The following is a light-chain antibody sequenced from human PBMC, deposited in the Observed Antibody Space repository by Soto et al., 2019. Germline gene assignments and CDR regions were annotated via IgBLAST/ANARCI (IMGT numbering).Light chain of an antibody. V-gene: IGLV2-14*01. J-gene: IGLJ1*01. CDR3: SSYTSSSTRV. Sequence: QSALTQPASVSGSPGQSITISCTGTSSDVGAYNSVSWYQQHPGKAPKLMIYEVSNRPSGVSNRFSGSKSGNTASLTISGLQAEDEADYYCSSYTSSSTRVFGSATKLTVL. CDR2: EVS. CDR1: SSDVGAYNS.